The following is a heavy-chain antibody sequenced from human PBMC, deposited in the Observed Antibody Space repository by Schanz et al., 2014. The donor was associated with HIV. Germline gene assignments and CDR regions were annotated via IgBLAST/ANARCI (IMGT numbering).Heavy chain of an antibody. CDR3: ARSRYGDHPYYFDL. Sequence: QVPLVQSGAEVKKTGSPVKVSCKAFGGTLSNYAISWVRQAPGQGLEWLGLIMPKFGTENYAQKYQGRVTLTADATTAYMDLSSLKFEDTAVYYCARSRYGDHPYYFDLWGQGTPVAVS. D-gene: IGHD2-21*02. V-gene: IGHV1-69*01. J-gene: IGHJ4*02. CDR1: GGTLSNYA. CDR2: IMPKFGTE.